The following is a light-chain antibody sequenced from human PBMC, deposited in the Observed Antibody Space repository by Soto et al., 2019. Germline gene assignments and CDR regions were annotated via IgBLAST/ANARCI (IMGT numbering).Light chain of an antibody. CDR3: SSFSSNTLV. CDR2: DVS. V-gene: IGLV2-14*03. Sequence: QSVLTQPASVSGSPGQSITISCTGASSDIGRNYVSWYQQQHPGKAPKLIIYDVSTRPSGVSNRFPGSKFDNTASLTISGLQPEDESDYYCSSFSSNTLVFGGGTKVTVL. CDR1: SSDIGRNY. J-gene: IGLJ2*01.